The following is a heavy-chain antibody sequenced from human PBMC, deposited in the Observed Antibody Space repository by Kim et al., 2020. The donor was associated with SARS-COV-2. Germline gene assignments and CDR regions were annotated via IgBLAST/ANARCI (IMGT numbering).Heavy chain of an antibody. CDR2: INPNSGGT. CDR3: ALPLPVAGLNPLAFDY. D-gene: IGHD6-19*01. V-gene: IGHV1-2*02. J-gene: IGHJ4*02. CDR1: GYTFTGYY. Sequence: ASVKVSCKASGYTFTGYYMHWVRQAPGQGLEWMVWINPNSGGTNYAQKFQGRVTMTRDTSISTAYMELSRLRSDDTAVYYCALPLPVAGLNPLAFDYWGQGTLVTVSS.